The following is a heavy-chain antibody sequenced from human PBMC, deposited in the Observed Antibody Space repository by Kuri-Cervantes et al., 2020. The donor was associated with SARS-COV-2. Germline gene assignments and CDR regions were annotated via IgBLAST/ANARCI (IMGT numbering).Heavy chain of an antibody. V-gene: IGHV3-21*01. CDR2: ISSSRSYI. D-gene: IGHD2-15*01. CDR3: VGWWGNGQPP. CDR1: GFSFSTYS. J-gene: IGHJ5*02. Sequence: GESLKISCAASGFSFSTYSMSWVRQAPGKGLEWVSSISSSRSYIFYADSVKGRFTISRDNAKNSLYLQMNSLRAEDTAVYYCVGWWGNGQPPWGQGTLVTGSS.